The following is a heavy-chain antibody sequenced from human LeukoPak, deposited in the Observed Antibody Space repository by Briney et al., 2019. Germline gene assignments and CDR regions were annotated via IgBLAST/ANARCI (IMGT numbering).Heavy chain of an antibody. D-gene: IGHD4-17*01. CDR2: ISSSGTIT. CDR1: GFTFSSYE. Sequence: GGSLRLSCAASGFTFSSYEMNWVRQAPGKGLEWVSYISSSGTITYYADSVKGRFTISRDNAKNSLYMQMNSLRAEDTAVYYCATAGGDADYWGQGTLVTVSS. CDR3: ATAGGDADY. J-gene: IGHJ4*02. V-gene: IGHV3-48*03.